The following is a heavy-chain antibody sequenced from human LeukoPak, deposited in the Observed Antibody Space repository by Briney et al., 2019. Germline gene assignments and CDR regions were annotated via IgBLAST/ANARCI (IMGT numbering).Heavy chain of an antibody. CDR2: ISSDGSSP. J-gene: IGHJ4*02. D-gene: IGHD4-17*01. CDR3: ARDLFPYGDYFNN. CDR1: GFTFSSNW. Sequence: GGSLRLSCAASGFTFSSNWMHWVRQAPGKGLVWVSRISSDGSSPRYADSVRGRFTISRQRQEHAVSANDQSESRRHGCYCARDLFPYGDYFNNWGQGTLVTVSS. V-gene: IGHV3-74*01.